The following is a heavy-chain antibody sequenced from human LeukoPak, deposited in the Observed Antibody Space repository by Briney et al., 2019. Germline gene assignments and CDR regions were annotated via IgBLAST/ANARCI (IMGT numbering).Heavy chain of an antibody. J-gene: IGHJ6*02. Sequence: PGGSLRLSCAASGFTVSSNYMSWVRQAPGKGLEWVSVIYSGGSTYYADSVKGRFTISRHNSKNTLYLQMNSLRAEDTAVYYCARDLTMVRGYCYYGMDVWGQGTTVTVSS. CDR3: ARDLTMVRGYCYYGMDV. V-gene: IGHV3-53*04. D-gene: IGHD3-10*01. CDR1: GFTVSSNY. CDR2: IYSGGST.